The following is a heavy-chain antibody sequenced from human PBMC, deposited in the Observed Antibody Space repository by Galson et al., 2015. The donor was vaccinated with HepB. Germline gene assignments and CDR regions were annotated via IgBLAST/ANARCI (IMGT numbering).Heavy chain of an antibody. CDR3: ARVDLQSYYDFWSERMGFGMDV. D-gene: IGHD3-3*01. J-gene: IGHJ6*02. V-gene: IGHV1-18*01. Sequence: SVKVSCKASGYTFISYGITWVRQAPGQGLERMGWSSAYNGNTNYAQKLQGRVTMTTDISTSTAYMELRSLRSDDTAVYYCARVDLQSYYDFWSERMGFGMDVWGQGTTVTVSS. CDR1: GYTFISYG. CDR2: SSAYNGNT.